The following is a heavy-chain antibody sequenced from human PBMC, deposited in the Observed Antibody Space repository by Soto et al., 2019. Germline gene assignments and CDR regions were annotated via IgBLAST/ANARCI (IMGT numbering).Heavy chain of an antibody. V-gene: IGHV1-8*01. CDR2: MNPNSGNT. CDR3: ARTPGQWVDSYYYYGMDV. D-gene: IGHD6-19*01. J-gene: IGHJ6*02. Sequence: QVQLVQSGAEVKKPGASVKVSCKASGYTFTSYDINWVRQATGQGLEWMGWMNPNSGNTGYAQKFQGRVTMTRNTSISTAHMELSSLRSEDTGVYYCARTPGQWVDSYYYYGMDVWGQGTTVTVSS. CDR1: GYTFTSYD.